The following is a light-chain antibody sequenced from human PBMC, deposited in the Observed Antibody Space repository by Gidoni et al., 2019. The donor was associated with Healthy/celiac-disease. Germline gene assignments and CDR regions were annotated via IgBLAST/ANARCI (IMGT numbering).Light chain of an antibody. CDR3: KRTYNAPPD. J-gene: IGKJ5*01. CDR2: SVS. CDR1: QGSSRY. Sequence: DIQLTQSPSSLSSSVRDRGTLTCRVSQGSSRYLHWHRQKTGKVPKLLIYSVSNLQSGVPSRLSGRESGTDFTLTISSLQPEDFAAYHVKRTYNAPPDFGQGTRLEIK. V-gene: IGKV1-27*01.